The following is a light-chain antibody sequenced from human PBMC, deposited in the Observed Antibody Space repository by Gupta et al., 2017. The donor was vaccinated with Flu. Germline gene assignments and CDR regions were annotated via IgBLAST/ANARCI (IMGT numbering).Light chain of an antibody. CDR3: DSDTNRTTRV. Sequence: QSSLTHPSSVSWSPAHSITISCTGTSGDVGAYNYVSWYQQNPGKAPKRMVVEVSNRPSGVAKRFAGTNYGNTASLTISGLQAEDEADYYCDSDTNRTTRVFGGGTKLTVL. V-gene: IGLV2-14*01. CDR2: EVS. CDR1: SGDVGAYNY. J-gene: IGLJ3*02.